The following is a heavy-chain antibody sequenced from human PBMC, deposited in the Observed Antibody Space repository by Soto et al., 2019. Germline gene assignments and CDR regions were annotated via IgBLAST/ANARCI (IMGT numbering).Heavy chain of an antibody. CDR2: ISSRGTT. D-gene: IGHD1-26*01. CDR3: ARDGIDGTVFDY. V-gene: IGHV4-61*03. J-gene: IGHJ4*02. Sequence: QVRLQESGPGLVKPSETLSLTCSGDSFLREGFYWTWIRQPPGKGLEWLGYISSRGTTYYNPSLKGRVAISVDTSKNHLSRRLRSVTPDDTAVYFCARDGIDGTVFDYWGQGILVTVSS. CDR1: GDSFLREGFY.